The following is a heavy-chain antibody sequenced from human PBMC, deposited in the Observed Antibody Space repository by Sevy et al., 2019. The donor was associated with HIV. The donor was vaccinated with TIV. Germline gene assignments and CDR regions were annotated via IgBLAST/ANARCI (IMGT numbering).Heavy chain of an antibody. Sequence: GGSLRLSCAASGFTFSSYSMNWVRQAPGKGLEWVSSISSSSSYIYYADSVKGRFTISRDNAKNSLYLQMNSLRAEDTAVYYCAGDLGGYDFWSGYYRGYYYGMDVWGQGTTVTVSS. CDR1: GFTFSSYS. D-gene: IGHD3-3*01. J-gene: IGHJ6*02. CDR3: AGDLGGYDFWSGYYRGYYYGMDV. V-gene: IGHV3-21*01. CDR2: ISSSSSYI.